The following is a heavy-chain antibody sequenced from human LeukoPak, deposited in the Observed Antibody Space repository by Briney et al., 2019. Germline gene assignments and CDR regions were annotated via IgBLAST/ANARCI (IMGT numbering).Heavy chain of an antibody. CDR1: GFTFSSHG. Sequence: GRSLRLSCAASGFTFSSHGMRWVRQAPGKGLEWVAVIWYDGSDKYYADSVKGRLTISRDNSENTLHLQMNSLRAEDTAVYFCVREVAVSGTENGAFNVWGPGTTVTVSS. CDR3: VREVAVSGTENGAFNV. D-gene: IGHD6-19*01. CDR2: IWYDGSDK. V-gene: IGHV3-33*01. J-gene: IGHJ6*02.